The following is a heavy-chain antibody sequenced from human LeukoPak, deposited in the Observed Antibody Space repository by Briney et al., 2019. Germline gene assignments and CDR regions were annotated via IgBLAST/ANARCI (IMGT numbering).Heavy chain of an antibody. J-gene: IGHJ6*03. Sequence: PSETLSLTCTVSGGSISSHYWSWIRQPPGKGLEWIGYIYYSGSTNYNPSLKSRVTISVDTSKNQFSLKLSSVTAADTAVCYCARVMAGNYYYYYMDVWGKGTTVTVSS. V-gene: IGHV4-59*11. CDR1: GGSISSHY. D-gene: IGHD3-10*01. CDR2: IYYSGST. CDR3: ARVMAGNYYYYYMDV.